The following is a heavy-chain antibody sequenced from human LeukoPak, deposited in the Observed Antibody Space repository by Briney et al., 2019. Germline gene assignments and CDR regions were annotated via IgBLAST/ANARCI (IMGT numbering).Heavy chain of an antibody. J-gene: IGHJ4*02. CDR2: ISYSGSYI. Sequence: GGPRGLSWLASGFTSVSYSWNWFRRAPGKGLEGFSSISYSGSYIYYTDSVKGRFTISRDNAKNSLYLQMNSLRAEDTAVYYCAREQTAVAGNDYWGQGILVTVSS. CDR1: GFTSVSYS. D-gene: IGHD6-19*01. V-gene: IGHV3-21*01. CDR3: AREQTAVAGNDY.